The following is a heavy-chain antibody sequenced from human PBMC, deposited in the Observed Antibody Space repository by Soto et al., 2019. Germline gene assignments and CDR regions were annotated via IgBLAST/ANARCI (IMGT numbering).Heavy chain of an antibody. CDR1: GFTFSSYS. CDR3: ARSNGVDWNYYYGMDV. V-gene: IGHV3-48*02. D-gene: IGHD1-1*01. Sequence: GGSLRLSCAASGFTFSSYSMNWVRQAPGKGLEWVSYISSSSSTIYYADSVKGRFTISRDNAKNSLYLQMNSLRDEDTAVYYCARSNGVDWNYYYGMDVWGQGTTVTVSS. CDR2: ISSSSSTI. J-gene: IGHJ6*02.